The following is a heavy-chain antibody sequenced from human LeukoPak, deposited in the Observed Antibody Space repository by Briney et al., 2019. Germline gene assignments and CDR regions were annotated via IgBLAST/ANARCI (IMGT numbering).Heavy chain of an antibody. J-gene: IGHJ4*02. V-gene: IGHV1-18*01. CDR3: AKDTYFKVGAPDF. D-gene: IGHD1-26*01. Sequence: ASVKVSCKASGYTFTTYGISWMRQAPGQGLEWMGWISGYNGHTNYAQKFQGRVTMTTDTSTSTAYMELRSLRSDDTAIYYCAKDTYFKVGAPDFWGQGTLVTVSS. CDR2: ISGYNGHT. CDR1: GYTFTTYG.